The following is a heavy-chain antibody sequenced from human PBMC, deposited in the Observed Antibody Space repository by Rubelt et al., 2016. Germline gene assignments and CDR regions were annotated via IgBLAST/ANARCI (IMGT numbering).Heavy chain of an antibody. CDR3: ARLGYCSNGVCYGSDY. Sequence: LEWVTVISYDGSNEYYADSVKGRFTISRDTSKNTLYLQMNSLRAEDTAVYYCARLGYCSNGVCYGSDYWGQGTLVTVSS. D-gene: IGHD2-8*01. J-gene: IGHJ4*02. V-gene: IGHV3-30*04. CDR2: ISYDGSNE.